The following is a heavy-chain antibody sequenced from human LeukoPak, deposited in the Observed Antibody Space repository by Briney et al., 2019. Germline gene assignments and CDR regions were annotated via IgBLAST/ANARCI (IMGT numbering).Heavy chain of an antibody. CDR1: GFTLSSYE. J-gene: IGHJ4*02. Sequence: PGGSLRLSCAASGFTLSSYEMNWVRQAPGKGLEWVSYSSSSGSGTYYADSVKGRFTISRENAKNSLYLQMDSLRAEDTALYYCARGPQSDYWGQGTLVTVSS. CDR3: ARGPQSDY. V-gene: IGHV3-48*03. CDR2: SSSSGSGT.